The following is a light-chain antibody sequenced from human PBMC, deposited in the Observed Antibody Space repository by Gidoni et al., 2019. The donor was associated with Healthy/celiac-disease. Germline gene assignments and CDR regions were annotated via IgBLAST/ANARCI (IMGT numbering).Light chain of an antibody. Sequence: SYELTQPPSVSVSLGQMARITCSGEALPKKYAYWYQQKPGQFPVLVIYKDSERPSGIPERFSGSSSGTIVTLTISGVQAEDEADYYCLSADSSGTYPDVFGSGTKVXV. CDR3: LSADSSGTYPDV. V-gene: IGLV3-16*01. J-gene: IGLJ6*01. CDR2: KDS. CDR1: ALPKKY.